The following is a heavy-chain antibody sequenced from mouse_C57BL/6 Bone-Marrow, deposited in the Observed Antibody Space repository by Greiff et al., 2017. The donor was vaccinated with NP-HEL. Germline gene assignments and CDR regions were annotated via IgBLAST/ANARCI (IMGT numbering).Heavy chain of an antibody. CDR1: GFNIKDYY. J-gene: IGHJ4*01. CDR2: IDPEDGET. Sequence: EVQRVESGAELVKPGASVKLSCTASGFNIKDYYMHWVKQRTEQGLEWIGRIDPEDGETKYAPKFQGKATITAYTSSNTAYLQLSSLTSEDTAVYYCARDYGSFYYYAMDYWGQGTSVTVSS. CDR3: ARDYGSFYYYAMDY. D-gene: IGHD1-1*01. V-gene: IGHV14-2*01.